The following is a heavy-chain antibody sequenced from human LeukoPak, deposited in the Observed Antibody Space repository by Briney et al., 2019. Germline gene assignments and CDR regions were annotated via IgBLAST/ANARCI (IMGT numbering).Heavy chain of an antibody. Sequence: NPGGSLRLSCAASGFTFSSYSMNWVRQAPGKGLEWVSSISSSSSSYIYYADSVKGRFTISRDNAKNSLYLQMNSLRAEDTAVYYCARDAGRPDLWFGKKGNWFDPWGQGTLVTVSS. V-gene: IGHV3-21*01. J-gene: IGHJ5*02. CDR2: ISSSSSSYI. D-gene: IGHD3-10*01. CDR1: GFTFSSYS. CDR3: ARDAGRPDLWFGKKGNWFDP.